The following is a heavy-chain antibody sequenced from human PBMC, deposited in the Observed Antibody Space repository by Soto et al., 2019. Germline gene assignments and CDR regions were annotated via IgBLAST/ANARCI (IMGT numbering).Heavy chain of an antibody. CDR1: LFTFSNAW. Sequence: PVWSLRLSWSASLFTFSNAWRSWVLTTPLKLLVLFCRLKSKTDGGTTDYAAPVKGRFTISRDDSKNTMYLQMNSLKTEDTAVYYCTTHLFGARSKVGVVVPAAHRFDYWGQGTLVTVSS. J-gene: IGHJ4*02. CDR3: TTHLFGARSKVGVVVPAAHRFDY. CDR2: LKSKTDGGTT. V-gene: IGHV3-15*01. D-gene: IGHD2-2*01.